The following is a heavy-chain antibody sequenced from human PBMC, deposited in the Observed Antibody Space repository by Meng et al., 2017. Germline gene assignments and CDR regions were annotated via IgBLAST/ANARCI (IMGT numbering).Heavy chain of an antibody. V-gene: IGHV1-69*06. CDR1: AGSFISYA. J-gene: IGHJ5*02. CDR2: IIPIFGTA. D-gene: IGHD1-26*01. CDR3: ARDRGIVGAILWFDP. Sequence: SVKVSCNASAGSFISYAISWVRQDPGQGREWMGGIIPIFGTANYAQKFQGRVTITADKSTRTAYMGLSRLRSEDAAVYYCARDRGIVGAILWFDPWGQGTLVTVSS.